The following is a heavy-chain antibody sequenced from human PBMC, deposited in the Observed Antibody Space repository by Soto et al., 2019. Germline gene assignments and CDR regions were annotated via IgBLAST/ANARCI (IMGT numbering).Heavy chain of an antibody. D-gene: IGHD3-3*01. J-gene: IGHJ4*02. V-gene: IGHV3-7*01. CDR3: AIAADHDFWNGYYFY. CDR1: GFTFSTYW. CDR2: IKQDGSEK. Sequence: EVKLVESGGGLVQPGGSLRLSCAASGFTFSTYWMSWVRQAPGKGLEWVANIKQDGSEKYYVDSVKCRFTISRDNANNSLYLQMSSLTAEDTAVDYCAIAADHDFWNGYYFYWGQGSLVTVSS.